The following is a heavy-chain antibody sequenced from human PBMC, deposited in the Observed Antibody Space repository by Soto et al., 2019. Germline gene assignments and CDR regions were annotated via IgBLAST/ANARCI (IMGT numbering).Heavy chain of an antibody. CDR1: GGSISSYY. J-gene: IGHJ6*03. Sequence: SETLSLTCTVSGGSISSYYWSWIRQPPGKGLEWIGYIYYSGSTNYNPSLKSRVTISVDTSKNQFSLKLSSVTAADTAVYYCARRRWSGYGSYYYYYMDVWGKGTTVTVSS. D-gene: IGHD3-3*01. V-gene: IGHV4-59*08. CDR3: ARRRWSGYGSYYYYYMDV. CDR2: IYYSGST.